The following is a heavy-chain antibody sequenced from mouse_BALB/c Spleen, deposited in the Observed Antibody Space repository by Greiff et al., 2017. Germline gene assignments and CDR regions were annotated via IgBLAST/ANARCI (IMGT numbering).Heavy chain of an antibody. CDR2: IWSGGST. Sequence: VQLKESGPGLVQPSQSLSITCTVSGFSLTSYGVHWVRQSPGKGLEWLGVIWSGGSTDYNAAFISRLSISKDNSKSQVFFKMNSLQANDTAIYYCARKWDYGNYGYFDVWGAGTTVTVSS. CDR1: GFSLTSYG. D-gene: IGHD2-1*01. CDR3: ARKWDYGNYGYFDV. J-gene: IGHJ1*01. V-gene: IGHV2-2*02.